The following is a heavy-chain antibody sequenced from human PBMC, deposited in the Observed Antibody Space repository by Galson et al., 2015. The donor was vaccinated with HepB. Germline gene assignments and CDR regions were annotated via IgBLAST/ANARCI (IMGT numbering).Heavy chain of an antibody. D-gene: IGHD1-26*01. CDR1: GGSISSYY. CDR3: ARDRIVGHFFDY. V-gene: IGHV4-59*01. CDR2: IYYSGST. Sequence: SETLSLTCTVSGGSISSYYWNWVRQPPGKGLEWIGYIYYSGSTNYNPSLKSRVTISVDTSKNQFSLKLSSVTAADTAVYYCARDRIVGHFFDYWGQGTLVTVSS. J-gene: IGHJ4*02.